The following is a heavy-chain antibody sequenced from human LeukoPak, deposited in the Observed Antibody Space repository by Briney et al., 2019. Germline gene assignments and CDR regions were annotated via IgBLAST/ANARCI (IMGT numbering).Heavy chain of an antibody. CDR3: ARVGVYYYDSSGYYAFDI. V-gene: IGHV1-18*01. CDR2: ISAYNGNT. J-gene: IGHJ3*02. CDR1: GYTFTSYG. D-gene: IGHD3-22*01. Sequence: GASVKVSCKASGYTFTSYGISWVRQAPGQGLERMGWISAYNGNTNYAQKLQGRVTMTTDTSTSTAYMELRSLRSDDTAVYYCARVGVYYYDSSGYYAFDIWGQGTMVTVSS.